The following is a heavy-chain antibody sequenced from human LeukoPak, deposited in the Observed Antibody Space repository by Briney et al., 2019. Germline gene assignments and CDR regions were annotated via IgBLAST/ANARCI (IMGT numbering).Heavy chain of an antibody. CDR3: SRESLLGGLDF. V-gene: IGHV3-7*04. CDR1: GFTFSSYW. Sequence: GGSLRLSCATSGFTFSSYWMTWVRQAPGKGLEWVATIREGGSDKYYVDSLKGRFAIFRDNAKTSLYLHKNSLRAEDTAVYYCSRESLLGGLDFWGQGTLVIVSS. J-gene: IGHJ4*02. CDR2: IREGGSDK. D-gene: IGHD1-26*01.